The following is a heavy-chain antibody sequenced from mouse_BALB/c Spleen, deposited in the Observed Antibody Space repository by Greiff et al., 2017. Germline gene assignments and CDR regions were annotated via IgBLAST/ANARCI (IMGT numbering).Heavy chain of an antibody. CDR3: ARDQGSTPRTWFAY. Sequence: EVQRVESGGGLVKPGGSLKLSCAASGFTFSSYAMSWVRQSPEKRLEWVAEISSGGSYTYYPDTVTGRFTISRDNAKNTLYLEMSSLRSEDTAMYYCARDQGSTPRTWFAYWGQGTLVTVSA. CDR1: GFTFSSYA. D-gene: IGHD5-1*01. J-gene: IGHJ3*01. V-gene: IGHV5-9-4*01. CDR2: ISSGGSYT.